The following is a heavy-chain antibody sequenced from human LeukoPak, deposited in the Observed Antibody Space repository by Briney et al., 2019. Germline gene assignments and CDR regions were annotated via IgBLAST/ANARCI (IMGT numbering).Heavy chain of an antibody. Sequence: PGGSLRLSCAASGFTFSSYWMSWVRQAPGKGLEWVAVISYDGSNKYYADSVKGRFTISRDNSKNTLYLQMNSLRAEDTAVYYCAKDHIVATMARGFDYWGQGTLVTVSS. CDR2: ISYDGSNK. CDR3: AKDHIVATMARGFDY. V-gene: IGHV3-30*18. D-gene: IGHD5-12*01. J-gene: IGHJ4*02. CDR1: GFTFSSYW.